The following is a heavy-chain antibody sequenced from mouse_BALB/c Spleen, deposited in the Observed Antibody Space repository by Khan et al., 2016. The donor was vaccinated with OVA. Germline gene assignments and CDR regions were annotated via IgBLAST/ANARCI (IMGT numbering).Heavy chain of an antibody. V-gene: IGHV3-5*02. D-gene: IGHD1-1*01. Sequence: EVQLVETGPGLVKPSQTVSLTCTVTGISITSGNFQWSWIRQFPGNKLEWIGNIYYSGTVTYNPSLTSRTTITRDNSKNQFFLEMNTLTADDTATYYCARDHGSLYWFLDVWGAGTTVTVSS. CDR3: ARDHGSLYWFLDV. CDR2: IYYSGTV. CDR1: GISITSGNFQ. J-gene: IGHJ1*01.